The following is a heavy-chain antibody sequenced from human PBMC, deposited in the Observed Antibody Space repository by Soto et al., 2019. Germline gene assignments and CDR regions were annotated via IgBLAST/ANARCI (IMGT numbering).Heavy chain of an antibody. CDR2: IYADGNM. V-gene: IGHV3-53*01. D-gene: IGHD5-12*01. CDR3: ATPGPKWPRHSFEI. CDR1: GFSVSTHY. Sequence: EVQLVESGGGIIRPGGSLRLSCAASGFSVSTHYLTWVRQAPGTGLESVAVIYADGNMYYADSVQGRFTISRDDSKNVLFLQMDSLRAEDTAVYYCATPGPKWPRHSFEIWGQGTLVTVSS. J-gene: IGHJ3*02.